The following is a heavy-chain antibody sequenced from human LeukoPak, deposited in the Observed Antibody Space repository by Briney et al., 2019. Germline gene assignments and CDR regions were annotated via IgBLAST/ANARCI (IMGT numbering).Heavy chain of an antibody. CDR3: ARASSFDY. J-gene: IGHJ4*02. V-gene: IGHV4-4*07. Sequence: SETLSLTCTVSGGSISGYYWSWIRQPAGKGLEWIGLIHVSGSTSYNPSLKSRVTMSVGTSKNQFSLKMSSVTAADTAVYYCARASSFDYWGQGTLVTVSS. CDR2: IHVSGST. D-gene: IGHD6-6*01. CDR1: GGSISGYY.